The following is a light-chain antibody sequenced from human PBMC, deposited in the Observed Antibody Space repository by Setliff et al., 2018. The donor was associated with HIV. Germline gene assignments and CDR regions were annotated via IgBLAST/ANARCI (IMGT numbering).Light chain of an antibody. CDR3: QQYYSYPLT. J-gene: IGKJ4*01. CDR2: AAS. Sequence: AIRMTQSPSSLSASTGDRVTITCRASQGISTYLAWYQQKSGKAPELLIYAASTLQSGVPSRFSGSGSGTDFTLTISCLQSEDFATYYCQQYYSYPLTFGGGTKVDIK. CDR1: QGISTY. V-gene: IGKV1-8*01.